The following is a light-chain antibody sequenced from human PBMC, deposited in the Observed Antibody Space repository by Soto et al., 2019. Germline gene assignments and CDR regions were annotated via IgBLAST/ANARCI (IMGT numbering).Light chain of an antibody. CDR2: GAS. CDR3: QHYNKWPPWT. V-gene: IGKV3-15*01. J-gene: IGKJ1*01. Sequence: IVMTQSPATLSVSPGERATLSCRASQSLSSNLAGYQQKPGQAPWLLIYGASTRATGIPARFSGSVSGTEFTLTISSLQSEDFAVYYCQHYNKWPPWTFGQGTKGEIK. CDR1: QSLSSN.